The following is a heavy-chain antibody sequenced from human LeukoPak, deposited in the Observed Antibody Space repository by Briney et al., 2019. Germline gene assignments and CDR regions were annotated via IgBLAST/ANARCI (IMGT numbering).Heavy chain of an antibody. CDR1: GYTFTSYG. CDR2: IIPIFGTA. D-gene: IGHD1-26*01. V-gene: IGHV1-69*05. J-gene: IGHJ4*02. CDR3: ARGPTTRHAN. Sequence: SVKVSCKASGYTFTSYGISWVRQAPGQGLEWMGRIIPIFGTANYAQKFQGRVTITTDESTSTAYMELSSLRSEDTAVYYCARGPTTRHANWGQGTLVTVSS.